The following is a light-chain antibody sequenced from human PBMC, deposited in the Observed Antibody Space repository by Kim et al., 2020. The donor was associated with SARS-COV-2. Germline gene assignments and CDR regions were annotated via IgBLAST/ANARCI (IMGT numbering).Light chain of an antibody. CDR2: YDS. CDR3: QVWDSSSDHRV. CDR1: NIGSKS. Sequence: SYVLPQPPSVSVAPGKTARITCGGNNIGSKSVHWYQQKPGQAPVLVIYYDSDRPSGIPERFSGSNSGNTATLTISRVEAGDEADYYCQVWDSSSDHRVFGGGTQLTVL. V-gene: IGLV3-21*04. J-gene: IGLJ3*02.